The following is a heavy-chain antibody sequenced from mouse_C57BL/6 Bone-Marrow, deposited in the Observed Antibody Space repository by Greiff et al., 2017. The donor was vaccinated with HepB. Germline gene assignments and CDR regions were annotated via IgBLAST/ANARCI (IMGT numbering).Heavy chain of an antibody. Sequence: VQLQQSVAELVRPGASVKLSCTASGFNIKNTYMHWVKQRPEQGLEWIGRIDPANGNTKYAPKFQGKATITADTSSNTAYLQLSSRTSEDTAIYYWARGQLRLRGYFDYWGQGTTLTVSS. V-gene: IGHV14-3*01. CDR2: IDPANGNT. CDR3: ARGQLRLRGYFDY. CDR1: GFNIKNTY. D-gene: IGHD3-2*02. J-gene: IGHJ2*01.